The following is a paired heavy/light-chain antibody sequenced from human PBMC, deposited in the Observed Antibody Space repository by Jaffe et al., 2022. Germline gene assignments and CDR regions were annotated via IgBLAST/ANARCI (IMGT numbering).Light chain of an antibody. CDR1: QSVSSY. J-gene: IGKJ1*01. Sequence: EIVLTQSPATLSLSPGERATLSCRASQSVSSYLAWYQQKPGQAPRLLIYDASNRATGIPARFSGSGSGTDFTLTISSLEPEDFAVYYCQQRTNWWTFGQGTKVEIK. CDR2: DAS. V-gene: IGKV3-11*01. CDR3: QQRTNWWT.
Heavy chain of an antibody. CDR2: ISGSGGST. Sequence: EVQLLESGGGLVQPGGSLRLSCAASGFTFSSYAMNWVRQAPGKGLEWVSDISGSGGSTYHADSVKGRFTISRDNSKNTLYLQMNSLRAEDTAVYYCAKAHSVSSGKRTPDYFDYWGQGTLVTVSS. D-gene: IGHD3-16*02. J-gene: IGHJ4*02. CDR3: AKAHSVSSGKRTPDYFDY. CDR1: GFTFSSYA. V-gene: IGHV3-23*01.